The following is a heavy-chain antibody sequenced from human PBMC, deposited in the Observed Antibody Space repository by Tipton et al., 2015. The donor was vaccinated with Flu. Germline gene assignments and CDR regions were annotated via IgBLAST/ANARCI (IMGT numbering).Heavy chain of an antibody. CDR1: GGSISSHY. Sequence: TLSLTRTVSGGSISSHYWSWIRQPPGKGLEWIGYIYFTGSTNYNPSLKSRVTISVDMSKNQFSLKLTSVTAADTAVYYCARGGGSPSYWGQGTLVTVSS. V-gene: IGHV4-59*11. CDR3: ARGGGSPSY. D-gene: IGHD2-15*01. J-gene: IGHJ4*02. CDR2: IYFTGST.